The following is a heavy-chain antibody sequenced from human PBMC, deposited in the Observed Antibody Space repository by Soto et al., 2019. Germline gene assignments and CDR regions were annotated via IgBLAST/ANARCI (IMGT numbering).Heavy chain of an antibody. CDR2: ISSSSSYI. Sequence: GVSLRLSFAAHGFTFSSDSMNWFRQAPGKGLEWVSSISSSSSYIYYADSVKGRFTISRDNAKNSLYLQMNSLRAEDTAVYYCARDNVGCYHWASIDYWGQGTLVSVSS. J-gene: IGHJ4*02. V-gene: IGHV3-21*01. CDR1: GFTFSSDS. CDR3: ARDNVGCYHWASIDY. D-gene: IGHD1-1*01.